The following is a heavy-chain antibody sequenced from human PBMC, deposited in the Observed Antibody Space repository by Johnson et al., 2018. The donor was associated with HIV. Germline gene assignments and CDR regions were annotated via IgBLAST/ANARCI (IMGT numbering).Heavy chain of an antibody. CDR2: IKQDGSEK. D-gene: IGHD3-22*01. CDR1: GFTFSSYW. J-gene: IGHJ3*02. CDR3: ARGQGYYYDSSGPTLNAFDI. V-gene: IGHV3-7*02. Sequence: VQVVESGGGLVQPGGSLRLSCAASGFTFSSYWMSWVRQAPGKGLEWVANIKQDGSEKYYADSVKGRFTISRDHSKNTLYLQMNSLRAEDTAVYYCARGQGYYYDSSGPTLNAFDIWGQGTMVTVSS.